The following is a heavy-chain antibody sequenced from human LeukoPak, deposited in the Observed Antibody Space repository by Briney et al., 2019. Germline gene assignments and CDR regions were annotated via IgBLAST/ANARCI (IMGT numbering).Heavy chain of an antibody. CDR3: AKGGIVGATWDDAFDI. V-gene: IGHV3-23*01. J-gene: IGHJ3*02. CDR1: GFTFSSYA. CDR2: ISGSGDGT. D-gene: IGHD1-26*01. Sequence: PGGSLRLSCAVSGFTFSSYALSWVRQAPGKGLEWVSGISGSGDGTYYEDSVKGRFTISRDNSKNTLYLQMNSLRAEDTAVYYCAKGGIVGATWDDAFDIWGQGTMVTVSS.